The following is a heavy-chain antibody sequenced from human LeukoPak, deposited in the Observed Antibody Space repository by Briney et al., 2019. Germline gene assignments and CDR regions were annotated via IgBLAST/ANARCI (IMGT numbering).Heavy chain of an antibody. CDR2: IYHSGST. V-gene: IGHV4-4*02. J-gene: IGHJ4*02. CDR1: AGSISSSNW. CDR3: VRKRTPDTVTTPFDY. D-gene: IGHD4-17*01. Sequence: PSGTLSLTCAVSAGSISSSNWWSWVRQPPGKGLEWIGEIYHSGSTNYNPSLKSRVTISVDKSKNQFSLKLSSVTAADTAVYYCVRKRTPDTVTTPFDYWGQGTLVTVSS.